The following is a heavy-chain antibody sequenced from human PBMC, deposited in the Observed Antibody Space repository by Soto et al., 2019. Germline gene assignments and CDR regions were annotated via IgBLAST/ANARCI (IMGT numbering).Heavy chain of an antibody. V-gene: IGHV3-7*01. CDR1: GFTFSSYW. CDR2: IKQDGSEK. CDR3: ARERHEWLVRKGIDY. D-gene: IGHD6-19*01. Sequence: EVQLVESGGGLVQPGGSLRLSCAASGFTFSSYWMSWVRQAPGKGLEWVANIKQDGSEKYYVDSVKGRFTISRDNAKNSLYLQMNSLRAEDTAVYYCARERHEWLVRKGIDYWGQGTLVTVSS. J-gene: IGHJ4*02.